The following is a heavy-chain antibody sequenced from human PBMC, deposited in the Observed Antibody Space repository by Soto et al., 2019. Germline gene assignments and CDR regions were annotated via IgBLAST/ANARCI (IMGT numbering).Heavy chain of an antibody. CDR3: AREGGNCTNGVCYTPPFDY. CDR2: INPSGGST. CDR1: GYTFTSYY. Sequence: QVQLVQSGAEVKKPGASVKVSCKASGYTFTSYYMHWVRQAPGQGLEWMGIINPSGGSTSYAQKFQGRVTMTRDTSTSTVYMELSSLRSEDTAVYYCAREGGNCTNGVCYTPPFDYWGHGTLVTVSS. V-gene: IGHV1-46*01. D-gene: IGHD2-8*01. J-gene: IGHJ4*01.